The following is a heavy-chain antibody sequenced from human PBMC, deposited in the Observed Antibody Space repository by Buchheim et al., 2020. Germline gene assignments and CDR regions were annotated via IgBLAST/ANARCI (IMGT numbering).Heavy chain of an antibody. CDR1: GGSITSGGYY. J-gene: IGHJ3*02. CDR2: IYYTGST. Sequence: QVQLQESSPGLVNPSQTLSLTCTVSGGSITSGGYYWSWIRQHPGKGLEWIGHIYYTGSTHYNPSLKSRVAISVDTSKNQFSLKLSSVTAADTAVYYCARGYYDGSGYPAFDIWGQGT. CDR3: ARGYYDGSGYPAFDI. D-gene: IGHD3-22*01. V-gene: IGHV4-31*03.